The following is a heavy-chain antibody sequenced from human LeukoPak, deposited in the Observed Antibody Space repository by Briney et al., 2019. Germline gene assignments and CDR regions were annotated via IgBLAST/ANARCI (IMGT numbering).Heavy chain of an antibody. CDR2: ISSSGSTI. D-gene: IGHD5-18*01. V-gene: IGHV3-48*03. J-gene: IGHJ4*02. CDR1: GFTFSSYE. Sequence: GGSLRLSCAASGFTFSSYEMNWVRQAPGEGLEWVSYISSSGSTICYADSVKGRFTISRDNAKNSLYLQMNSLRAEDTAVYYCAVSGYSYGDRFDYWGQGTLVTVSS. CDR3: AVSGYSYGDRFDY.